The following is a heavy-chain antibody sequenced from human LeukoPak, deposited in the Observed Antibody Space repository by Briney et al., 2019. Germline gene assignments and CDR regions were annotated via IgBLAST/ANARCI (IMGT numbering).Heavy chain of an antibody. Sequence: PSETLSLTCSVSGGSISNYYWSWIRQPPGGGLEWIGYLYYTGSTNSSPSLKSRVTMSLDTSKNQFSLRLSSVTAADTAVYYCARMGVGATADAFDIWGQGTLVTVSS. J-gene: IGHJ3*02. V-gene: IGHV4-59*12. CDR3: ARMGVGATADAFDI. CDR2: LYYTGST. D-gene: IGHD1-26*01. CDR1: GGSISNYY.